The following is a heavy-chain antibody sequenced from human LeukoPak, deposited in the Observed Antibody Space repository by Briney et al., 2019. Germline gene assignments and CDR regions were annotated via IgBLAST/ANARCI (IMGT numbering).Heavy chain of an antibody. V-gene: IGHV3-30-3*01. CDR3: AREAEALDV. D-gene: IGHD6-13*01. Sequence: PGRSLRLSCAASGFTFSSYAMHWVRQAPGKGLEWVAVIAYDGSNKYSAGSVRGRFTTSRDNSKNTLYLQMNSLRAEDTAVYYRAREAEALDVWGQGTTVTVSS. CDR1: GFTFSSYA. J-gene: IGHJ6*02. CDR2: IAYDGSNK.